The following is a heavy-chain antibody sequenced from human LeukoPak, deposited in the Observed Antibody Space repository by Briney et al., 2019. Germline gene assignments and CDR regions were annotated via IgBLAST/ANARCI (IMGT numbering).Heavy chain of an antibody. Sequence: PGGSLRLSRGASGFTFSRYSMNWVRQAPGKGLEWVSSLSSSGSYIYYADSVKGRFTISRDNAKNSLYLQMNSLRAEDTAVYYCASRNQYCGGDCFWAFDIWGRGTMVTVSS. CDR1: GFTFSRYS. V-gene: IGHV3-21*01. CDR3: ASRNQYCGGDCFWAFDI. CDR2: LSSSGSYI. D-gene: IGHD2-21*02. J-gene: IGHJ3*02.